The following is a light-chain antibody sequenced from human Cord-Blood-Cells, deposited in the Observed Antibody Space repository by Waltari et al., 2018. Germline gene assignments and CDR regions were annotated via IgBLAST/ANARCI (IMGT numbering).Light chain of an antibody. CDR1: QGISSY. CDR2: AAS. V-gene: IGKV1-9*01. J-gene: IGKJ5*01. CDR3: QQLNSYPPSIT. Sequence: IQLTQSPSSLSASVGDRVTITCRASQGISSYLAWYQQKPGIAPKLLIYAASTLQSGVPSRFSGSGSGTDFTLTISSLQPEDFATYYCQQLNSYPPSITFGQGTRLEIK.